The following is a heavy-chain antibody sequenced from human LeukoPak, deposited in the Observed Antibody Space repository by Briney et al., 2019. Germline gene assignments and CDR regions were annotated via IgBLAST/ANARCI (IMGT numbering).Heavy chain of an antibody. CDR3: AKDALHSSSWYFYFDY. J-gene: IGHJ4*02. CDR1: GFTFSSYA. D-gene: IGHD6-13*01. V-gene: IGHV3-23*01. CDR2: ISGSGGST. Sequence: GGSLRLSCAASGFTFSSYAMSWVRQAPGKGLEWVSAISGSGGSTYYADSVEGRFTISRDNSKNTLYLQMNSLRAEDTAVYYCAKDALHSSSWYFYFDYWGQGTLVTVSS.